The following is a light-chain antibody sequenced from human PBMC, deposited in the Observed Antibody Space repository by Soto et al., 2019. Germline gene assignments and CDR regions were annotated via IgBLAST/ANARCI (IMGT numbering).Light chain of an antibody. CDR2: GAS. Sequence: DIQMTQSPSSVSASVGDRVTITCRASQGISTWLAWYQQKPGKVPKLLIYGASSLQTGVPSRFSGSGSGTDFTLTISSLQAEDFATYYCQQASSLPHTFGRGTKLEIK. J-gene: IGKJ2*01. CDR3: QQASSLPHT. CDR1: QGISTW. V-gene: IGKV1-12*01.